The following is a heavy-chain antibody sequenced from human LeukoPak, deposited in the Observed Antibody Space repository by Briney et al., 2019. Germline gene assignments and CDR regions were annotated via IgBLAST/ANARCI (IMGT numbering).Heavy chain of an antibody. J-gene: IGHJ4*02. CDR3: ARKRSGNYPLDY. D-gene: IGHD1-26*01. Sequence: GGSLRLSCAASGFTFSSYSMNWVRQAPGKGLEWVSSISSSSYIYYADSVKGRFTISRDNSKNTLYVQINSLRAEDTAVYYCARKRSGNYPLDYWGQGTLVTVSS. V-gene: IGHV3-21*04. CDR1: GFTFSSYS. CDR2: ISSSSYI.